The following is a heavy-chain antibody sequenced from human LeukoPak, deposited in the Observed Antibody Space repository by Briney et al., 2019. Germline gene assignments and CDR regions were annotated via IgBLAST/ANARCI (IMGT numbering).Heavy chain of an antibody. V-gene: IGHV3-53*05. CDR2: IYSGGTT. CDR1: GFTVSSNY. Sequence: GGSLRLSCAASGFTVSSNYMSWVRQAPGKGLEWVSVIYSGGTTYYADSVKGRFTISRDNSKNTLYLQMNSLRAEATAVYYCAKDSARAYCGGDCYTFDYWGQGTLVTVSS. D-gene: IGHD2-21*02. J-gene: IGHJ4*02. CDR3: AKDSARAYCGGDCYTFDY.